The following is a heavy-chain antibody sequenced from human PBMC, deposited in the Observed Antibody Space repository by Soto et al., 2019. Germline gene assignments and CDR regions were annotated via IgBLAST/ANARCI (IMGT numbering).Heavy chain of an antibody. J-gene: IGHJ4*02. Sequence: ASVKVSCKASGYSFTTFGVTWVRQAPGQGLEWVGWISAFNGKTKXXXXXXXXXXXXXXXPXXTAYMELGSLRSDDTAVYYCARTPFTRASDYWGQGTPVTVSS. CDR2: ISAFNGKT. D-gene: IGHD2-15*01. CDR1: GYSFTTFG. CDR3: ARTPFTRASDY. V-gene: IGHV1-18*04.